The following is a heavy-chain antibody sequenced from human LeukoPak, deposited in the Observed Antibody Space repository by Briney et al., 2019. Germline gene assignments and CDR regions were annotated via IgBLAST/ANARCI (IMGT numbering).Heavy chain of an antibody. D-gene: IGHD3-22*01. J-gene: IGHJ4*02. CDR3: ARADKTFYSDTSGYFY. Sequence: ASEKVSCKASGYTFTRYGISWVRQAPGQGLEWMGWISAYNGNTNYAQRLQGRVTMTTDTSTSTASMELRSLRSDDTAVYYCARADKTFYSDTSGYFYWGQGTLVTVSS. CDR2: ISAYNGNT. V-gene: IGHV1-18*01. CDR1: GYTFTRYG.